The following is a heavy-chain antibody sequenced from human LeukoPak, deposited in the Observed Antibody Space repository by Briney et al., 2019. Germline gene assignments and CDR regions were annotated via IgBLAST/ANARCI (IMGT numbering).Heavy chain of an antibody. Sequence: VASVTVSFTASGYTFTVYYMHWVRQAPGQGIEWMGWISPTSGGTNYQGRVPMTRDTSISTAYMDLSRLRSDDTAVYYCAREIRGAFDIWGQGTMVTVSS. J-gene: IGHJ3*02. CDR3: AREIRGAFDI. D-gene: IGHD3-3*02. V-gene: IGHV1-2*02. CDR1: GYTFTVYY. CDR2: ISPTSGGT.